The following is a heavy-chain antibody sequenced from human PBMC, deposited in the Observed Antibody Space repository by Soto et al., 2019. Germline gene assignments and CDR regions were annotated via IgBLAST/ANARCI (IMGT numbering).Heavy chain of an antibody. CDR1: GFTFSSYG. Sequence: QVQLVESGGGVVQPGRSLRLSCAASGFTFSSYGMHWVRQAPGKGLEWVAVISYDGSKKYYADSVKGRFTISRDNSKNTLYLQMNSLRAEDTAVYYCAKDYGDYYYYGMDVWGQGTTVTVSS. V-gene: IGHV3-30*18. CDR2: ISYDGSKK. J-gene: IGHJ6*02. D-gene: IGHD4-17*01. CDR3: AKDYGDYYYYGMDV.